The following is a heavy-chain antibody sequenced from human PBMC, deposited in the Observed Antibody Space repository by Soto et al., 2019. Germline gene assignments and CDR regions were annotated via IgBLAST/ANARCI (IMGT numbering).Heavy chain of an antibody. CDR3: ARVDTMIVVVMDY. CDR1: GFTFSDYY. D-gene: IGHD3-22*01. J-gene: IGHJ4*02. Sequence: XGSLRLSCAASGFTFSDYYMNWVRQAPGKGLDWVSSISSSSTIYYADSVKGRFTISRDNAKNSLYLQMNSLRAEETAVYYCARVDTMIVVVMDYWGQGTLVTVS. V-gene: IGHV3-11*04. CDR2: ISSSSTI.